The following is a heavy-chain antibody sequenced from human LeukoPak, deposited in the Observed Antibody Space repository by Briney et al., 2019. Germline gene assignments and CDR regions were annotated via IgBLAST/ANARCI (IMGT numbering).Heavy chain of an antibody. V-gene: IGHV3-23*01. CDR1: GFTFSSYA. CDR3: ARAPDYGDYGTDAFDI. J-gene: IGHJ3*02. CDR2: ISGSGGST. D-gene: IGHD4-17*01. Sequence: GGSLRLSCAASGFTFSSYAMSWVRQAPGKGLEWVSAISGSGGSTYYADSVKGRFTISRDNAKNSLYLQMNSLRAEDTAVYYCARAPDYGDYGTDAFDIWGQGTMVTVSS.